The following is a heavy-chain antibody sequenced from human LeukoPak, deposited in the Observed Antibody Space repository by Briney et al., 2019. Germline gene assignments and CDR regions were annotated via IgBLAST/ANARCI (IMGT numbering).Heavy chain of an antibody. CDR3: ARGFCSGGSCRNFDY. Sequence: PGGSLRLSCAASGFTFSTYSMNWVRQAPGKGLEWVSYISSSSSTIYYADSVKGRFTISRDNAKNSLYLQMNSLRAEDTAVYYCARGFCSGGSCRNFDYWGQGTLVTVSS. D-gene: IGHD2-15*01. V-gene: IGHV3-48*01. CDR1: GFTFSTYS. J-gene: IGHJ4*02. CDR2: ISSSSSTI.